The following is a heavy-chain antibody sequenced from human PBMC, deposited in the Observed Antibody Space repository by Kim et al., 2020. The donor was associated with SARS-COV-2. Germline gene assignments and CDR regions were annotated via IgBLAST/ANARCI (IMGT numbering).Heavy chain of an antibody. CDR3: SRSIGYDSYYYYGMDV. D-gene: IGHD5-12*01. CDR1: GGTFSSYA. V-gene: IGHV1-69*13. Sequence: SVKVSCKASGGTFSSYAISWVRQAPGQGLEWMGGIIPIFGTGKYRQKFQGRVTITADESTSTAYMELSSLRSEDTAVYYCSRSIGYDSYYYYGMDVWGQ. CDR2: IIPIFGTG. J-gene: IGHJ6*02.